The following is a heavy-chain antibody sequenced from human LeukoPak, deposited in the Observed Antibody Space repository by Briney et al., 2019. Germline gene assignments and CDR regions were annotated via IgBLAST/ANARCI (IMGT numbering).Heavy chain of an antibody. CDR2: IYHSGST. J-gene: IGHJ5*02. CDR1: GYSISSGYY. V-gene: IGHV4-38-2*02. D-gene: IGHD2-2*01. CDR3: ARRPIVYCSSTSCYPRQNWFDP. Sequence: SETLSLTCTVSGYSISSGYYWGWIRQPPGKGLEWIGSIYHSGSTYYNPSLKSRVTISVDTSKNQFSLKLSSVTAADTAVYYCARRPIVYCSSTSCYPRQNWFDPWGQGTLVTVSS.